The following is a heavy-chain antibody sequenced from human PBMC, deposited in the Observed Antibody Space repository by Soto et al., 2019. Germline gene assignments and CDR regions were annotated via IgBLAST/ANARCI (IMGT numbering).Heavy chain of an antibody. D-gene: IGHD1-26*01. CDR3: ARGSGRYNWFDP. Sequence: SETLSLTCAVSGYSISSGYYWGWIRQPPGKGLEWIGSIYHTGSTYYNPSLKSRVTISVDSSKNQISLRLSSVTAADTAVYYCARGSGRYNWFDPWGQGTLVTVS. J-gene: IGHJ5*02. CDR1: GYSISSGYY. V-gene: IGHV4-38-2*01. CDR2: IYHTGST.